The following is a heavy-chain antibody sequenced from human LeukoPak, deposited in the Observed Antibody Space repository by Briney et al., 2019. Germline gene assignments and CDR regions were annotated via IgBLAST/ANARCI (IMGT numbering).Heavy chain of an antibody. J-gene: IGHJ6*04. V-gene: IGHV4-31*03. CDR2: IYYSGST. D-gene: IGHD3-10*01. CDR3: ARHPLTYGSGSLWVDV. Sequence: PSQTLSLTCTVSGGSISSGGYYWSWIRQHPGKGLEWIGYIYYSGSTYYNPSLKSRVTISVDTSKNQFSLKLSSVTAADTAMYYCARHPLTYGSGSLWVDVWGKGTTVTVSS. CDR1: GGSISSGGYY.